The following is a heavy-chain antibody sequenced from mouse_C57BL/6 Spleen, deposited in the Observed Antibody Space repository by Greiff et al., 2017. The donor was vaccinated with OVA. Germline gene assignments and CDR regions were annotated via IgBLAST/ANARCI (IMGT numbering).Heavy chain of an antibody. CDR2: ISYDGSN. CDR1: GYSITSGYY. D-gene: IGHD3-2*02. V-gene: IGHV3-6*01. Sequence: EVQLQESGPGLVKPSQSLSLTCSVTGYSITSGYYWNWIRQFPGNKLEWMGYISYDGSNKYNPSLKNRITITRDTSKNQFFLKLNSVTTEYTATYYCARVQGGCDDWGQGTTLTVSA. CDR3: ARVQGGCDD. J-gene: IGHJ2*01.